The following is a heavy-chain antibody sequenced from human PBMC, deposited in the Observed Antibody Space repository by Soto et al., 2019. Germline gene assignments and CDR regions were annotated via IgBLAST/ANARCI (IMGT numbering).Heavy chain of an antibody. CDR3: ARHYYDSSGYYWAPYFDY. D-gene: IGHD3-22*01. Sequence: PGESLKISCKGSGYSSTSYWISWVRQMPGKGLEWMGRIDPSDSYTNYSPSFQGHVTISADKSISTAYLQWSSLKASDTAMYYCARHYYDSSGYYWAPYFDYWGQGTLVTVSS. CDR2: IDPSDSYT. J-gene: IGHJ4*02. V-gene: IGHV5-10-1*01. CDR1: GYSSTSYW.